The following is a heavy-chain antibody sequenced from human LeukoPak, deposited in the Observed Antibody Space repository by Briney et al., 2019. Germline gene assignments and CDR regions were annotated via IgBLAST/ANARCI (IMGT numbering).Heavy chain of an antibody. V-gene: IGHV1-8*03. Sequence: ASVKVSCKASGYTFTSYDINWVRQAPGQGLEWMGWMNPNSGNTGYAQKFQGRVTITRNTSISTAYMELSSLRSEDTAVSYCARTRLGYCSSTSCLRYCDYWGQGTLVTVS. D-gene: IGHD2-2*01. CDR3: ARTRLGYCSSTSCLRYCDY. CDR2: MNPNSGNT. CDR1: GYTFTSYD. J-gene: IGHJ4*02.